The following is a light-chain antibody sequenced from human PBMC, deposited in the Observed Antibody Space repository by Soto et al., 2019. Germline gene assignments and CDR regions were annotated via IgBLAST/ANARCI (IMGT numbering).Light chain of an antibody. CDR3: QQYGSSRT. J-gene: IGKJ1*01. CDR2: GAS. CDR1: QSVSSSY. Sequence: ILFTPSPRPPSFSPGERATPSRRASQSVSSSYLAWYQQKPGQAPRLLIYGASSRATGIPDRLSGSGSGTDFTLTISRLEPEDFAVYYCQQYGSSRTFGQGTKVDIK. V-gene: IGKV3-20*01.